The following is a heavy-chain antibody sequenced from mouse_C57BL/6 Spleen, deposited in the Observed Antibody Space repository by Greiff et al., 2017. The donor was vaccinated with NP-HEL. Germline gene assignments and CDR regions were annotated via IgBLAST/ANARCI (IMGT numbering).Heavy chain of an antibody. CDR1: GYTFTDYE. V-gene: IGHV1-15*01. Sequence: ESGAELVRPGASVTLSCKASGYTFTDYEMHWVKQTPVHGLEWIGAIDPETGGTAYNQKFKGKAILTADKSSSTAYMELRSLTSEDSAVYYCTRRGPYYYGSSNWYFDVWGTGTTVTVSS. CDR2: IDPETGGT. CDR3: TRRGPYYYGSSNWYFDV. J-gene: IGHJ1*03. D-gene: IGHD1-1*01.